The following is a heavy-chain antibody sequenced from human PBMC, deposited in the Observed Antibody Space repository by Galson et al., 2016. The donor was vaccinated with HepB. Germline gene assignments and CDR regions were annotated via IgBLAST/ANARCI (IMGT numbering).Heavy chain of an antibody. Sequence: SLRLSCAASGFSFSRYAMHWARQAPGKGLEWVAVISHEGRKKYYADSVKGRFTISRDNSKNSLDLQMSTLRADDTAVYFCAKKGGSRYFDWLLKNGYFQHWGQGTLVTVSS. D-gene: IGHD3-9*01. V-gene: IGHV3-30*18. CDR2: ISHEGRKK. CDR1: GFSFSRYA. CDR3: AKKGGSRYFDWLLKNGYFQH. J-gene: IGHJ1*01.